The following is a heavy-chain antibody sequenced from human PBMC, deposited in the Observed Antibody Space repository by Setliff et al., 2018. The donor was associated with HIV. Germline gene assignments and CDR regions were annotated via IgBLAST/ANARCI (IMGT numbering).Heavy chain of an antibody. Sequence: PGGSLRFSCAASGFTFSDVWMHWVRQAPGKGLEWVGRIKSKVHGGNTDYAAPVKGRFTISRDDSKNTLFLQMNSLKTEDTAVYYCTTEGTYSNFWTGTNYYGMDVWGHGTMVTVSS. CDR3: TTEGTYSNFWTGTNYYGMDV. CDR1: GFTFSDVW. D-gene: IGHD3-3*01. V-gene: IGHV3-15*07. J-gene: IGHJ6*02. CDR2: IKSKVHGGNT.